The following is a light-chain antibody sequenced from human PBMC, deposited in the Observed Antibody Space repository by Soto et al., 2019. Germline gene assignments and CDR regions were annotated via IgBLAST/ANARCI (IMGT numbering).Light chain of an antibody. CDR3: HQFFRSPIT. V-gene: IGKV4-1*01. J-gene: IGKJ4*01. CDR1: QSGFSNSKNRTH. CDR2: WAT. Sequence: TVMTQSPDGLCVSTGERRTITCNSKQSGFSNSKNRTHLSWYQQKPGQPPKSLIYWATTRESGVPDRFSGSGSGTDFTLTVSGLQAEDVAIYYCHQFFRSPITFGGGTKVDIK.